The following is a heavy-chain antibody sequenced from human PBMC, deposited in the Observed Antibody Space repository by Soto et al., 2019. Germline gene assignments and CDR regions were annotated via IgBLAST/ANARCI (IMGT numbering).Heavy chain of an antibody. D-gene: IGHD2-2*01. CDR2: IYYSGST. J-gene: IGHJ6*02. CDR1: GGSVSSYY. V-gene: IGHV4-59*02. Sequence: PSESLSLTSTVSGGSVSSYYWSWIRQPPGKGLEWIGYIYYSGSTNYNPSLKSRVTISVDTSKNQISLKLSSVTAADTAVYYCARVLPAAITSYGMGVWRQGTTVTGS. CDR3: ARVLPAAITSYGMGV.